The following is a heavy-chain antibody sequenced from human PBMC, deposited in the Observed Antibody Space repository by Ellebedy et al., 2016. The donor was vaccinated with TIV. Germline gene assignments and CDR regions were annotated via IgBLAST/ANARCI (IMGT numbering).Heavy chain of an antibody. V-gene: IGHV1-2*02. CDR3: ARVNSAWYNDY. CDR1: GYSFTGYY. D-gene: IGHD6-19*01. J-gene: IGHJ4*02. Sequence: AASVKVSCKTSGYSFTGYYIHWVRQAPGQGLEWMGWINPNSSDTKYTQKFQGRVTMTRNTPISTAYMKLSRLTSDDTAVYYCARVNSAWYNDYWGQGTLVTVSS. CDR2: INPNSSDT.